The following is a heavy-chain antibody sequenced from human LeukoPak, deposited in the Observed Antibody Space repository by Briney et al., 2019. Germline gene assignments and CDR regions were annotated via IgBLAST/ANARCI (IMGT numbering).Heavy chain of an antibody. V-gene: IGHV4-59*08. CDR1: GGSISSYY. CDR2: IYYSGST. D-gene: IGHD3-22*01. Sequence: SETLSLTCTVSGGSISSYYWSWIRQPPGKGLEWIGYIYYSGSTNYNPSLKRRVTISVDTSKNQFSLKLSSVTAADTAVYYCARRYYDSSGGGYYFDYWGQGTLVTVSS. CDR3: ARRYYDSSGGGYYFDY. J-gene: IGHJ4*02.